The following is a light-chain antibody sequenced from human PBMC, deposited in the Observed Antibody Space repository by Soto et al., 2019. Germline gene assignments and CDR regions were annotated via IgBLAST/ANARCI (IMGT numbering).Light chain of an antibody. J-gene: IGKJ4*01. CDR1: QSLTRNY. CDR2: GAS. V-gene: IGKV3-20*01. Sequence: DIVLTQSPGTLSLSPGERATLSCRASQSLTRNYLAWFRQKPGQAPKLLISGASTRATGIPDRFSGSGSGTDFTLTISRLEPEDFAVYFCQQYSNLPPTFGGGTKVVIK. CDR3: QQYSNLPPT.